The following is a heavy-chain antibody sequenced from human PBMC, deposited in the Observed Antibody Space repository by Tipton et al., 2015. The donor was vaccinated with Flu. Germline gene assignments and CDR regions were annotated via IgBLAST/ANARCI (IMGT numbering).Heavy chain of an antibody. V-gene: IGHV4-34*01. D-gene: IGHD3-10*01. CDR1: GGSFSGYY. CDR3: TRGGSTFDS. CDR2: ISHTGST. J-gene: IGHJ4*02. Sequence: TLSLTCAVYGGSFSGYYWSWIRQPPGKGLEWIGEISHTGSTNSNPSLKSRLIMSVDTSKNQFSLKLTSLTAADTAMYYCTRGGSTFDSWGRGTLATVSS.